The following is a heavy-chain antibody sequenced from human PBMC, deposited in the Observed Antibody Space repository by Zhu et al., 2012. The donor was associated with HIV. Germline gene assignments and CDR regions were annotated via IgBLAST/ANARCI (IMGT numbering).Heavy chain of an antibody. CDR3: ARRGQRNYGSGVGRP. CDR1: GGSISSSSYY. J-gene: IGHJ5*02. V-gene: IGHV4-39*01. D-gene: IGHD3-10*01. CDR2: IYYSGST. Sequence: QVQLQESGPGLVKPSETLSLTCTVSGGSISSSSYYWGWIRQPPGKGLEWIGSIYYSGSTYYNPSLKSRVTISVDTSKNQFSLKLSSVTAADTAVYYCARRGQRNYGSGVGRPWGQGTLVHRLL.